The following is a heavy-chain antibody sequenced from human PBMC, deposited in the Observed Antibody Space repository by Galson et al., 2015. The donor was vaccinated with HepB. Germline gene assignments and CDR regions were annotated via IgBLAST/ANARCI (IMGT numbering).Heavy chain of an antibody. CDR1: GGTFSSYA. CDR3: ARTLATAYAELRGWFDP. J-gene: IGHJ5*02. V-gene: IGHV1-69*06. Sequence: SVKVSCKASGGTFSSYAISWVRQAPGQGLEWMGGIIPIFGTANYAQKFQGRVTITADKSTSTAYMELSSLRSEDTAVYYCARTLATAYAELRGWFDPWGQGTLVTVSS. CDR2: IIPIFGTA. D-gene: IGHD5-24*01.